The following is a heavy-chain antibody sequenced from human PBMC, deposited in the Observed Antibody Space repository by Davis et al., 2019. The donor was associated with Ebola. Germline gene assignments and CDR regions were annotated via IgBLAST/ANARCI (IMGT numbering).Heavy chain of an antibody. V-gene: IGHV3-53*01. J-gene: IGHJ5*02. CDR2: IYSGGST. CDR1: GFTFSSYA. D-gene: IGHD4-17*01. CDR3: ARGMTTVTTVWFDP. Sequence: GGSLRLSCAASGFTFSSYAMSWVRQAPGKGLEWVSVIYSGGSTYYADSVKGRFTISRDNSKNTLYLQMNSLRAEDTAVYYCARGMTTVTTVWFDPWGQGTLVTVSS.